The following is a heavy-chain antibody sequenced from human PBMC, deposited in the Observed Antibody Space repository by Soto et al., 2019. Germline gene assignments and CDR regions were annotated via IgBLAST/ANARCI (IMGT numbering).Heavy chain of an antibody. D-gene: IGHD1-1*01. Sequence: SETLSLTCTVSGDSISNYYWGWIRQPPGKGLEWIGYMYYSGKTNYNPSLKSRVSTSVDTSKDLFSLKLNSVTAADTAVYYCARHLDPYFYGMDVWGQGTTVTVSS. V-gene: IGHV4-59*01. CDR3: ARHLDPYFYGMDV. CDR1: GDSISNYY. CDR2: MYYSGKT. J-gene: IGHJ6*02.